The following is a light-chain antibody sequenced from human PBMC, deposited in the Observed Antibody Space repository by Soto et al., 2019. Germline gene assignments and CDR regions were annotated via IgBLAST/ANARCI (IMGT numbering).Light chain of an antibody. Sequence: QSVLTEPPSASGSPGQSVTSSCTVTSSDVGGYNYVSWYQQYPGKAPKLMIYEVSKRPSGVPDRFSGSKSGNTASLTVSGLQADDEADYYCTSYAGSNNYVFGTGTKVTVL. CDR2: EVS. V-gene: IGLV2-8*01. CDR3: TSYAGSNNYV. CDR1: SSDVGGYNY. J-gene: IGLJ1*01.